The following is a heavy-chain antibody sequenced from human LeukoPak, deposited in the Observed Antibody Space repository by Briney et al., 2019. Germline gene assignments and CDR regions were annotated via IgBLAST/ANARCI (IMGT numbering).Heavy chain of an antibody. CDR2: ISSSGSTI. J-gene: IGHJ6*04. CDR3: AELGITMIGGV. D-gene: IGHD3-10*02. Sequence: GGSLRLSCAASGFTLSSYEMNWVRQAPGKGLEWVSYISSSGSTIYYADSVKGRFTISRDNAKNSLYLQRNSLRAEDTAVYYCAELGITMIGGVWGKGTTVTISS. V-gene: IGHV3-48*03. CDR1: GFTLSSYE.